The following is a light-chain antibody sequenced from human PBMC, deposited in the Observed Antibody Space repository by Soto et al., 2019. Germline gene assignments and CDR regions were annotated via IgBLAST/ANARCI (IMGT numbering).Light chain of an antibody. J-gene: IGKJ1*01. V-gene: IGKV3-15*01. CDR2: GAS. Sequence: EIVMTQSPATLSVSPGERATLSCRASQSVGSNLAWYQQKPGQAPRLLIYGASTRATGIPGRFGGSGSGTEFTLTISSLQSEDFAVYYCQQFNTWPRTFGQGTKVDIK. CDR3: QQFNTWPRT. CDR1: QSVGSN.